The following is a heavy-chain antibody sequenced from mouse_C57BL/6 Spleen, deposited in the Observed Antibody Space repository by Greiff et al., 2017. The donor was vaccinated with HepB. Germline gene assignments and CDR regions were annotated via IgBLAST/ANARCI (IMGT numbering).Heavy chain of an antibody. J-gene: IGHJ2*01. CDR2: IDPSDSYT. Sequence: QVQLQQPGAELVKPGASVKLSCKASGYTFTSYWMQWVKQRPGQGLEWIGEIDPSDSYTNYNQKFKGKATLTVDTSSSTAYMQLSSLTSEDAAVYYCARLGRALQGYWGKGTTLTVSS. V-gene: IGHV1-50*01. CDR1: GYTFTSYW. D-gene: IGHD1-2*01. CDR3: ARLGRALQGY.